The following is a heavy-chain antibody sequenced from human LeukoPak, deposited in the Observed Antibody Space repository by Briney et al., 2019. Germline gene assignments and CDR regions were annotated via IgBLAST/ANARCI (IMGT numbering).Heavy chain of an antibody. CDR2: INAGNGNT. D-gene: IGHD6-13*01. J-gene: IGHJ4*02. CDR3: AREGIAAAGTLVY. V-gene: IGHV1-3*01. Sequence: GASVKVSCKASGYTFTSYAMHWVRQAPGQRLEWMGWINAGNGNTRYSQKFQGRVTITRDTSASTAYMDLSSLRSEDTAVYYCAREGIAAAGTLVYWGQGTLVTVSS. CDR1: GYTFTSYA.